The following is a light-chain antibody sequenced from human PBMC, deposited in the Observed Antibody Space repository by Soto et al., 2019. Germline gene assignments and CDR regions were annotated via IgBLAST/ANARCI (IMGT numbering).Light chain of an antibody. CDR3: LQDHSYPRT. CDR1: QSIGLA. Sequence: EIVLTQSPATLSLSPGERATLSCRASQSIGLAIAWYQHKPGQAPRLLIFDASQRATGIPARFRGSGSGTDFTLSISSLEPEDFAIYYCLQDHSYPRTFGGGTKVEIK. CDR2: DAS. J-gene: IGKJ4*01. V-gene: IGKV3-11*01.